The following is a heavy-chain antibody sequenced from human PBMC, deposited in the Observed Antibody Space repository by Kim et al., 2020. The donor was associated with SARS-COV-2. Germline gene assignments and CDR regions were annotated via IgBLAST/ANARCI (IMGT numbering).Heavy chain of an antibody. CDR1: GGSFSGYY. Sequence: SETLSLTCAVYGGSFSGYYWSWIRQPPGKGLEWIGEINHSGSTNYNPSLKSRVTISVDTSKNQFSLKLSSVTAADTAVYYCARARRGYSGHGGEIDYWGQGTLVTVSS. CDR2: INHSGST. V-gene: IGHV4-34*01. D-gene: IGHD5-12*01. J-gene: IGHJ4*02. CDR3: ARARRGYSGHGGEIDY.